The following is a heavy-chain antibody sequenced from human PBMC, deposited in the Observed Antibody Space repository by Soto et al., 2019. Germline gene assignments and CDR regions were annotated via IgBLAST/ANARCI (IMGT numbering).Heavy chain of an antibody. CDR2: ISSSSSTI. D-gene: IGHD3-22*01. V-gene: IGHV3-48*02. CDR3: ARLPLVSDSSGRLDY. Sequence: EVQLVESGGGLVQPGGSLRLSCAASGFTFSSYSMNWVRQAPGKGLEWVSYISSSSSTIYYADSVKGRFTISRDNDKNSLYLQMNSLRDDDTGVYYCARLPLVSDSSGRLDYWGQGTLVTVSS. CDR1: GFTFSSYS. J-gene: IGHJ4*02.